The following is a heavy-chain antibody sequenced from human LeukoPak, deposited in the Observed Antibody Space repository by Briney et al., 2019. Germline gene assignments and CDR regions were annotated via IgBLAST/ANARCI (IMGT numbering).Heavy chain of an antibody. CDR2: IYSGGST. CDR3: AKDKRYYDILTGYYNGPGTFDY. J-gene: IGHJ4*02. Sequence: GGSLRLSCAASGFTVSSNYMSWVRQAPGKGLEWVSVIYSGGSTYYADSVKGRFTISRDNSKNTLYLQMNSLRAEDTAVYYCAKDKRYYDILTGYYNGPGTFDYWGQGTLVTVSS. D-gene: IGHD3-9*01. V-gene: IGHV3-53*01. CDR1: GFTVSSNY.